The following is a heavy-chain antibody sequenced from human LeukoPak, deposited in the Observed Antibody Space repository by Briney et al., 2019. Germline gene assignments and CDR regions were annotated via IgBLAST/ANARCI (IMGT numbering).Heavy chain of an antibody. V-gene: IGHV4-59*12. J-gene: IGHJ4*02. CDR2: IYYSGRT. CDR3: ARQIYSSQPFDC. D-gene: IGHD6-13*01. Sequence: PSETLSLTCTVYGGSISSYYWSWIRQPPGKGLEWIGYIYYSGRTNYNPSLKSRVTISVDTSKNQFSLKLSSVTAADTAMYYCARQIYSSQPFDCWGQGTLVTVSS. CDR1: GGSISSYY.